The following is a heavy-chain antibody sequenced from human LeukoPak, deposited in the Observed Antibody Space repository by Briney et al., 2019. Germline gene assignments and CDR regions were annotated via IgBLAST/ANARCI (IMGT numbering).Heavy chain of an antibody. CDR1: GGTFSSYA. CDR3: ARAHCSSTSCSLYNWFDP. V-gene: IGHV1-69*13. CDR2: IIPIFGTA. J-gene: IGHJ5*02. Sequence: ASVKVSCKASGGTFSSYAISWVRQAPGQGLEWMGGIIPIFGTANYAQKFQGRVTITADESTSTAYMELSSLRSEDTAVYYCARAHCSSTSCSLYNWFDPWGQGTLVIVSS. D-gene: IGHD2-2*01.